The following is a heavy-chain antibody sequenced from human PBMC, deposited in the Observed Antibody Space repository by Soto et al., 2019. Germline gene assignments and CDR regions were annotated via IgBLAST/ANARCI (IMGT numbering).Heavy chain of an antibody. CDR1: GFTFSSYA. CDR2: ISGSGGST. CDR3: AKDGGYSYGYSPRYYYGMDV. D-gene: IGHD5-18*01. V-gene: IGHV3-23*01. J-gene: IGHJ6*02. Sequence: EVQLLESGGGLVQPGGSLRLSCAASGFTFSSYAMSWVRQAPGKGLEWVSAISGSGGSTYYADSVKGRFTISRDNSKNTXYXXMNSLRAEDTAVYYCAKDGGYSYGYSPRYYYGMDVWGQGPTVTVSS.